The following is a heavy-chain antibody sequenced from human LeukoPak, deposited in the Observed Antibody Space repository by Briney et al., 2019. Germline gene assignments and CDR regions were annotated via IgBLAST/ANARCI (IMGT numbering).Heavy chain of an antibody. J-gene: IGHJ4*02. CDR1: GFPFSSYG. CDR3: AKASPPQYDFWSGYYSGY. D-gene: IGHD3-3*01. V-gene: IGHV3-30*02. CDR2: IRYDGSNK. Sequence: GGSLRLSCAASGFPFSSYGMHWVRQAPGKGLEGVAFIRYDGSNKYYADSVKGRFTISRDNSKNTLYLQMNSLRAEDTAVYYCAKASPPQYDFWSGYYSGYWGQGTLVTVSS.